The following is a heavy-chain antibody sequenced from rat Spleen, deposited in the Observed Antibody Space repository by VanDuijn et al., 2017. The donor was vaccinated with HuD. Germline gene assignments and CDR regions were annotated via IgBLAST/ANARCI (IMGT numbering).Heavy chain of an antibody. CDR3: AKGSSYVMDA. CDR1: GFSFSDCD. J-gene: IGHJ4*01. Sequence: EVQLVESGGGLVQPGRSMLLSCAASGFSFSDCDMAWVRQAPTKGLEWVATISYDGSSTYYRDSVKGRFTISRDNAKSTLYLQMDSLRSEDTATYYCAKGSSYVMDAWGQGASVTVSS. V-gene: IGHV5-7*01. D-gene: IGHD1-8*01. CDR2: ISYDGSST.